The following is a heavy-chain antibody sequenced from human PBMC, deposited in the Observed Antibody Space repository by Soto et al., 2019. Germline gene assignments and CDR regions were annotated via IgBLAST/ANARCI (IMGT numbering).Heavy chain of an antibody. CDR2: IYYSGST. CDR1: GCSISIYY. V-gene: IGHV4-59*08. Sequence: SETLSLTCTVSGCSISIYYWSWIRQPPGKGLEWIGYIYYSGSTNYNPSLKSRVTISVDTSKNQFSLKLSSVTAADTAVYYCARHRACSGGSCYSVYFDYWGQGTLVTVSS. CDR3: ARHRACSGGSCYSVYFDY. D-gene: IGHD2-15*01. J-gene: IGHJ4*02.